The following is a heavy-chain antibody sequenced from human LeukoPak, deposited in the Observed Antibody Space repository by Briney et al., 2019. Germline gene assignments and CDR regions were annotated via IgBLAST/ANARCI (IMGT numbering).Heavy chain of an antibody. V-gene: IGHV3-66*02. CDR1: GFTVSSNY. CDR3: ATAHSSPHYFDY. CDR2: IYSGGST. Sequence: GGSLRLSCAASGFTVSSNYMSWVRQAPGKGLEWVSVIYSGGSTYYADSVKGRFTISRDNSKNTLYLQVNSLRAEDTAVYYCATAHSSPHYFDYWGQGTLVTVSS. D-gene: IGHD6-13*01. J-gene: IGHJ4*02.